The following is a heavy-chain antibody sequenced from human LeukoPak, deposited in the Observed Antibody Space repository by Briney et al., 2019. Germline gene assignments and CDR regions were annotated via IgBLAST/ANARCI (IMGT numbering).Heavy chain of an antibody. CDR1: GGSISSYY. CDR2: ISYSGST. CDR3: ARAPERWYSYGSYTYYYMDV. Sequence: SETLSLTCTVSGGSISSYYWNWLRQPPGKGLEWIGSISYSGSTNYNPSLESRVTISVDTSKNQISLKLSSVTAADTTVYYCARAPERWYSYGSYTYYYMDVWGKGTTVTVSS. J-gene: IGHJ6*03. V-gene: IGHV4-59*01. D-gene: IGHD5-18*01.